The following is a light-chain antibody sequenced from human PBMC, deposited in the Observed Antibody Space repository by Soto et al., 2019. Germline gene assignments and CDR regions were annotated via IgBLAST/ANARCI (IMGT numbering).Light chain of an antibody. CDR1: QGISSA. CDR3: QQFNNYPFT. CDR2: DAS. J-gene: IGKJ3*01. V-gene: IGKV1D-13*01. Sequence: AIQLTQSPSSLSASVGDRVTITCRASQGISSALAWYQQKPGKAPKLLIYDASSLESGVPSRFSGSGSGTDFTLTISSLQPEDFSSYYCQQFNNYPFTFGPGTKVDIK.